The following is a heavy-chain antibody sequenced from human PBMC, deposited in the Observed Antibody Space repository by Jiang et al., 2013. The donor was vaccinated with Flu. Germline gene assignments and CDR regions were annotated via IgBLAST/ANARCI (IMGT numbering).Heavy chain of an antibody. Sequence: SGAEVKKPGASVKVSCRASGYTFTRYPIHWVRQAPGQRLECMGWINPDNDYTKYSQKFQGRLIITRDTSASTAYMELSSLRSEDTAMYYCARFVAPGTTTAVVEYYGLDVWGPGTSVTVSS. CDR3: ARFVAPGTTTAVVEYYGLDV. D-gene: IGHD5-18*01. V-gene: IGHV1-3*01. CDR2: INPDNDYT. CDR1: GYTFTRYP. J-gene: IGHJ6*02.